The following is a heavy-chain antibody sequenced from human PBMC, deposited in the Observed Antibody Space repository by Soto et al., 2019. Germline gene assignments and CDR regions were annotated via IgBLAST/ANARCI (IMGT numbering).Heavy chain of an antibody. V-gene: IGHV1-69*12. CDR3: ARGNHRWLQLWYFDL. CDR2: IIPIFGTA. CDR1: GGTFSSYT. J-gene: IGHJ2*01. Sequence: QVQLVQSGAEVKKPGSSVTVSCKASGGTFSSYTISWVRQAPGQGLEWMGGIIPIFGTANYAQKFQGRVTITADEYTSTAYMELRSLRSEDTAVYYCARGNHRWLQLWYFDLWGRGTLVTGSS. D-gene: IGHD5-12*01.